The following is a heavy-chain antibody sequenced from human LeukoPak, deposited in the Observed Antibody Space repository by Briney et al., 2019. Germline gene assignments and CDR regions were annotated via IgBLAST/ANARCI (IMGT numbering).Heavy chain of an antibody. V-gene: IGHV1-18*01. J-gene: IGHJ4*02. CDR3: ARKLMSSRRFEY. CDR1: GYIFSNYG. Sequence: GASVKVSCKATGYIFSNYGISWVRQAPGEGLEWMGWIRQKVQGRVTMTTDTSTSTAYMELRSLRSDDTAVYYCARKLMSSRRFEYWGQGTLVTVSS. D-gene: IGHD2-8*01. CDR2: IR.